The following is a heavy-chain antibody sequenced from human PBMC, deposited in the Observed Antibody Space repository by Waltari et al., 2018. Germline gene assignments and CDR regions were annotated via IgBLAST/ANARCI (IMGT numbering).Heavy chain of an antibody. CDR2: IYWNDDK. CDR1: GFSLSTSGVG. V-gene: IGHV2-5*01. Sequence: QITLKESGPTLVKPTQTLTLTCTFSGFSLSTSGVGVGWIRQPPGKALEWLALIYWNDDKRYSPSLKSRLTITQDTSKNHVFLTMPNMDPVDTATFYCAHILLDFSNYPAFYYYYYYMDVWGKGTTVTISS. D-gene: IGHD4-4*01. CDR3: AHILLDFSNYPAFYYYYYYMDV. J-gene: IGHJ6*03.